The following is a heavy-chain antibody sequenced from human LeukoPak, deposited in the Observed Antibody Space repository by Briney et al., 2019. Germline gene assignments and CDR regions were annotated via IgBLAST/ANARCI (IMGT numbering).Heavy chain of an antibody. CDR1: GYTFTNYA. CDR3: AVGTFYYLTAVF. Sequence: ASVKVSCKASGYTFTNYAFSWVRQAPGQGLEWMGWINTNNGNTNYIKSLQGRVTMTTDTSTSTAYMELRSLRSDDTAVYYCAVGTFYYLTAVFWGQGTLVTVSS. D-gene: IGHD1-26*01. J-gene: IGHJ4*02. V-gene: IGHV1-18*01. CDR2: INTNNGNT.